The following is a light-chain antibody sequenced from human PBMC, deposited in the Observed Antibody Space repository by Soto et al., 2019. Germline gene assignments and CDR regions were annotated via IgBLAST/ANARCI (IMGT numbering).Light chain of an antibody. CDR2: DAS. CDR1: QRVSNDF. V-gene: IGKV3-11*01. Sequence: EIVMTQSPGILSLSPGEKSTLSCRASQRVSNDFLAWYQQKPGQAPRLLIYDASHRATGIPARFSGSGSGTDYTLTISSLEPEDSAVYYCQQRHMWPITFGQGTRLEI. J-gene: IGKJ5*01. CDR3: QQRHMWPIT.